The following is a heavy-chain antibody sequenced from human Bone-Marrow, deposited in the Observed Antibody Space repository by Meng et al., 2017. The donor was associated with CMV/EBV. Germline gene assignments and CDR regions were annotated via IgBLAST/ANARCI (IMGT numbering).Heavy chain of an antibody. CDR2: IQYDGSNK. D-gene: IGHD3-3*01. J-gene: IGHJ6*02. CDR1: GFTFSSYW. V-gene: IGHV3-30*02. CDR3: AKDVHYDFWSGYYPHYYYYGMDV. Sequence: GESLKISCAASGFTFSSYWMHWVRQAPGKGLEWVAFIQYDGSNKYYADSVKGRFTISRDNSKNTLYLQMNSLRAEDTAVYYCAKDVHYDFWSGYYPHYYYYGMDVWGQGTTVTVSS.